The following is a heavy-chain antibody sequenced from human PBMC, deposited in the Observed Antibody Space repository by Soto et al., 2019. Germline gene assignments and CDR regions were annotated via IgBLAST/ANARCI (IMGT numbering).Heavy chain of an antibody. D-gene: IGHD6-13*01. J-gene: IGHJ4*02. V-gene: IGHV4-34*01. CDR1: GGSFSGYF. Sequence: QVQLHQWGARLLKPSETLSLTCAVSGGSFSGYFWGWIRQPPGKGLVWLGEVNYGGSTNYTPSLKGRITMAVDTYKNQVLLRLTPGTAGDTAVYFCVRVGHSGRSWYYFDFLSQGSLVSVSP. CDR2: VNYGGST. CDR3: VRVGHSGRSWYYFDF.